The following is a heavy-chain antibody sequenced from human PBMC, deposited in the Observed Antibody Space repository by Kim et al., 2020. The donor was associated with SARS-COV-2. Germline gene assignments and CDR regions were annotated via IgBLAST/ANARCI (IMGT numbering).Heavy chain of an antibody. D-gene: IGHD5-12*01. CDR3: ASSFVATIGRSDYYYGMDV. V-gene: IGHV4-39*01. J-gene: IGHJ6*02. CDR1: GGSISSSSYY. Sequence: SETLSLTCTVSGGSISSSSYYWGWIRQPPGKGLEWIGSIYYSGSTYYNPSLKSRVTISVDTSKNQFSLQLSSVTAADTAVYYCASSFVATIGRSDYYYGMDVWGQGTTVTVSS. CDR2: IYYSGST.